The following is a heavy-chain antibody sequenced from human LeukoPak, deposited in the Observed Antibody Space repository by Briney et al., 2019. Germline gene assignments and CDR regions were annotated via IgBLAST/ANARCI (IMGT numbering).Heavy chain of an antibody. CDR2: INPNSGGT. CDR3: ARSPIVVVVAASDY. V-gene: IGHV1-2*02. CDR1: GYTFTGYY. J-gene: IGHJ4*02. D-gene: IGHD2-15*01. Sequence: AASVKVSCKASGYTFTGYYMHWVRQAPGQGLEWMGWINPNSGGTNYAQKFQGRVTMTRDTSISTAYMELSRLRSDDTAVYYCARSPIVVVVAASDYWGQGTLVTVSS.